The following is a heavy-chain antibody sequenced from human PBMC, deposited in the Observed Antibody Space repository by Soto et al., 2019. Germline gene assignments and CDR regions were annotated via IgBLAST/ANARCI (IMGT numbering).Heavy chain of an antibody. CDR2: IYYSGST. J-gene: IGHJ6*03. D-gene: IGHD1-26*01. CDR1: GGSISSYY. V-gene: IGHV4-59*08. Sequence: SETLSLTCTVSGGSISSYYWSWIRQPPGKGLEWIGYIYYSGSTNYNPSLKSRVTISVDTSKNQFSLKLSSVTAADTAVYYCGRGAGGYYYYYMDLWGKGTTVTVSS. CDR3: GRGAGGYYYYYMDL.